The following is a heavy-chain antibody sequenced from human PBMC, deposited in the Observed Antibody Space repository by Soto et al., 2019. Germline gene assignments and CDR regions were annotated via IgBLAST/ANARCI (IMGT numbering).Heavy chain of an antibody. V-gene: IGHV3-11*01. Sequence: QVQLVESGGGLVKPGGSLRLSCAASGLTFSDCYMNWIRQAPGKGLEWVSYISSSGSSINYAGSGKGRCTIYRDNAKHSLYLQMNSLRAEDTAMDYCARVRFGEWGYAMDVWGQGTTVTVSS. CDR3: ARVRFGEWGYAMDV. CDR1: GLTFSDCY. D-gene: IGHD3-10*01. CDR2: ISSSGSSI. J-gene: IGHJ6*02.